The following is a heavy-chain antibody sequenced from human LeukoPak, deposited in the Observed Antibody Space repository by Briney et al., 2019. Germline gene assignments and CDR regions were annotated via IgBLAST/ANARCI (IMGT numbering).Heavy chain of an antibody. D-gene: IGHD4-11*01. CDR2: IWYDGSNK. CDR3: AKDTGYYYYYMDV. V-gene: IGHV3-33*06. Sequence: PGGSLRLSCAASGFTFSSYGMHWVRQAPGKGLEWVAVIWYDGSNKYYADSVKGRFTISRDNSKNTLYLQMNSLRAEDTAVYYCAKDTGYYYYYMDVWGKGTTVTVSS. J-gene: IGHJ6*03. CDR1: GFTFSSYG.